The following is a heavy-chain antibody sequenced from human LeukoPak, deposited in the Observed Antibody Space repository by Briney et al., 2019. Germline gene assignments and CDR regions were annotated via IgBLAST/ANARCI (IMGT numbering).Heavy chain of an antibody. CDR1: GFTFSSYA. CDR3: AKVAIFGVVITFFDY. V-gene: IGHV3-23*01. CDR2: TSGSGGST. J-gene: IGHJ4*02. D-gene: IGHD3-3*01. Sequence: GGSLRLSCAASGFTFSSYAMSWVRQAPGKGLEWVSATSGSGGSTYYADSVKGRFTISRDNAKNTLYLQMNSLRAEDTAVYYCAKVAIFGVVITFFDYWGQGTLVTVSS.